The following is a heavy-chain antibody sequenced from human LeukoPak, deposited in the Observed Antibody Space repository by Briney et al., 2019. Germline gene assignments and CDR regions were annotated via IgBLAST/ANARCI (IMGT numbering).Heavy chain of an antibody. D-gene: IGHD6-13*01. CDR2: IYPNSGGT. V-gene: IGHV1-2*02. CDR3: ARGATAGRFSLRPTGAYYMDV. J-gene: IGHJ6*03. CDR1: GYTFTGYY. Sequence: ASVKVSCKASGYTFTGYYMHWVRQAPGQGLEWMGWIYPNSGGTNCAQKFQGRVTMTRDTSINTAYMELSSLRFDDTAVYYCARGATAGRFSLRPTGAYYMDVWGKGTTVTVSS.